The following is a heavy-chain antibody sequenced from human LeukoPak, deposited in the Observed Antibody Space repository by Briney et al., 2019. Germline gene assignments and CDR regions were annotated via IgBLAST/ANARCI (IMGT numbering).Heavy chain of an antibody. CDR3: ARIVMDTAMVSAFDI. CDR1: GFTFDDYA. Sequence: GGSLRLSCAASGFTFDDYAMHWVRQAPGKGLEWVSGISWSSGSIGYADSVKGRFTISRDNAKNSLYLQMNSLRAEDTAVYYCARIVMDTAMVSAFDIWGQGTMVTVSS. CDR2: ISWSSGSI. D-gene: IGHD5-18*01. J-gene: IGHJ3*02. V-gene: IGHV3-9*01.